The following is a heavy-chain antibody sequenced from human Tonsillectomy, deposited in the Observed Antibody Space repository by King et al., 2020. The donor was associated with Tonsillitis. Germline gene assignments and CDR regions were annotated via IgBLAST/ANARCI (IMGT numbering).Heavy chain of an antibody. CDR2: IKSDGGDT. V-gene: IGHV3-74*01. CDR3: AGAYYYYYMDV. CDR1: GFTFSNYW. D-gene: IGHD3-16*01. J-gene: IGHJ6*03. Sequence: VQLVESGGGLVQPGGSLRLSCAASGFTFSNYWMHWVRQVPGKGLVWLARIKSDGGDTIYADSVKGRFTISRDNAKNTLYLHLSSLRADDTAVYYCAGAYYYYYMDVWVKGTTVTVSS.